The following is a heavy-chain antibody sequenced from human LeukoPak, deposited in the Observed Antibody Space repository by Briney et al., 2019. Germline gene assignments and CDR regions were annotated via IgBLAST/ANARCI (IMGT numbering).Heavy chain of an antibody. Sequence: SETLSLTCAVYGGSFSGYYWSWIRQPPGKGLEWIGEINHSGSTNYNPSLKSRVTISVDTSKNQFSLKLSSVTAADTAVYYCARTREDFRSGYPHYYYYMDVWGKGTTVTVSS. CDR3: ARTREDFRSGYPHYYYYMDV. V-gene: IGHV4-34*01. D-gene: IGHD3-3*01. CDR1: GGSFSGYY. CDR2: INHSGST. J-gene: IGHJ6*03.